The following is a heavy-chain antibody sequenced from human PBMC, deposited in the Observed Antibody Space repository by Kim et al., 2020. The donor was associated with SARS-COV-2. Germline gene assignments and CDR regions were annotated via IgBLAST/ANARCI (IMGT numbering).Heavy chain of an antibody. CDR2: ISSSSSYI. V-gene: IGHV3-21*01. D-gene: IGHD3-10*01. CDR1: GFTFSNYN. J-gene: IGHJ6*01. CDR3: ARDGDYYGSGSWGLDF. Sequence: GGSLRLSCAASGFTFSNYNMNWVRQAPGKGLEWVSSISSSSSYIYYADSLKGRFTISRDNAKNSLYLQLKSLRAEDTALYYCARDGDYYGSGSWGLDFWG.